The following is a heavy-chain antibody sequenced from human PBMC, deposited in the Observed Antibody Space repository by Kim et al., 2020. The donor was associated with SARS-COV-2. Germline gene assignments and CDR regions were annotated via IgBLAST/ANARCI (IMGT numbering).Heavy chain of an antibody. CDR1: GYTFTGYY. J-gene: IGHJ6*02. V-gene: IGHV1-2*04. D-gene: IGHD3-9*01. CDR2: INPNSGGT. CDR3: ARDYDILTRPYYYYGMDV. Sequence: ASVKVSCKASGYTFTGYYMHWVRQAPGQGLEWMGWINPNSGGTNYAQKFQGWVTMTRDTSISTAYMELSRLRSDDTAVYYCARDYDILTRPYYYYGMDVWGQGTTVTVSS.